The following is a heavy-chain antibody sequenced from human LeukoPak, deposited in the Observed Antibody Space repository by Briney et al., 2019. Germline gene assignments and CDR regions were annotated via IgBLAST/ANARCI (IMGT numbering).Heavy chain of an antibody. CDR1: GYTLTSNA. Sequence: ASVTVSCKASGYTLTSNAINWVRQAPGQGLEWMGWINTDTGKPTYAQGFTGRFVFSLDTSVSTTYLQISSLKAEDTGVYYCARECIAAAGCDYWGQGTLVTVSS. CDR2: INTDTGKP. J-gene: IGHJ4*02. D-gene: IGHD6-13*01. CDR3: ARECIAAAGCDY. V-gene: IGHV7-4-1*02.